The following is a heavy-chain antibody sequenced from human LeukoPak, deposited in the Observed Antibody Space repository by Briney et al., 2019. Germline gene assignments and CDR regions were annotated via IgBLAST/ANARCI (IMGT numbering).Heavy chain of an antibody. CDR2: ISAYNGNT. CDR3: AREGYGGSGSYYNFSLDY. J-gene: IGHJ4*02. D-gene: IGHD3-10*01. Sequence: EASVKVSCKASGYTFTSYGISWVRQAPGQGLEWMGWISAYNGNTNYAQKLQGRVTMTTDTSTSTAYMELRSLRSDDTAVYYCAREGYGGSGSYYNFSLDYWGQGTLVTVSS. CDR1: GYTFTSYG. V-gene: IGHV1-18*01.